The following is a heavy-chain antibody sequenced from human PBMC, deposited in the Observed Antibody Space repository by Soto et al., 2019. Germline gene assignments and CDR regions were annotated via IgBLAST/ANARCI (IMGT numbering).Heavy chain of an antibody. J-gene: IGHJ6*02. V-gene: IGHV5-51*01. D-gene: IGHD5-18*01. Sequence: GESLKISCKGSGFSFTSFWIAWVRQVPGKGLERMGIIYPGDSDARYNPSFQGQVTISADKSISTAYLQWSSLRASDTAMYYCARPGNGYKAIYYGLDVWGQGTTVTVSS. CDR1: GFSFTSFW. CDR3: ARPGNGYKAIYYGLDV. CDR2: IYPGDSDA.